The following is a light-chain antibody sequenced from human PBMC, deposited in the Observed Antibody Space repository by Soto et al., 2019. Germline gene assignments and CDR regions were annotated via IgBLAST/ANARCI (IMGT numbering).Light chain of an antibody. CDR1: SSNIGAGYD. J-gene: IGLJ3*02. CDR3: QSYDSSLSGWV. V-gene: IGLV1-40*01. CDR2: GNS. Sequence: QSVLTQPPSVSGARGQRVTISCTGSSSNIGAGYDEHWYQQLPGTAPKLLIYGNSNRPSGVPDRFSGSKSGTSASLAITGLQAEDEADYYCQSYDSSLSGWVFGGGTKLTVL.